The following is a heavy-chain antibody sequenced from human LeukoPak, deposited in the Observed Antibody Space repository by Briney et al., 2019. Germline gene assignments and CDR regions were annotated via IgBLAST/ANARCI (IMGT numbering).Heavy chain of an antibody. J-gene: IGHJ4*02. CDR3: ARVGLDSSGPYFVY. V-gene: IGHV1-18*01. CDR1: GYTFTSNG. D-gene: IGHD3-22*01. Sequence: VKVSCKASGYTFTSNGISWVRQAPRRGLEWVVWISAYNGNTNYAQKLQSRVTMTTDTSTSTAYMELRSLRSDDTTVYYCARVGLDSSGPYFVYWGQGTLVTVSS. CDR2: ISAYNGNT.